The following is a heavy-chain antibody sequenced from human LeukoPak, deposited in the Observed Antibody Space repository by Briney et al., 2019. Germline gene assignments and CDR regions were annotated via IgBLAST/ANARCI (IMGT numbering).Heavy chain of an antibody. J-gene: IGHJ5*02. V-gene: IGHV1-2*02. Sequence: GASVKVSCKASVYTFTGYYMHWVRQGPGQGLEWMGWINTNRGGTNYAQKFQGRVTMTRDASISTAYMELSRLRSDDTAVYYCARDTAMFPNWFDPWGQGTLVTVSS. CDR3: ARDTAMFPNWFDP. D-gene: IGHD5-18*01. CDR1: VYTFTGYY. CDR2: INTNRGGT.